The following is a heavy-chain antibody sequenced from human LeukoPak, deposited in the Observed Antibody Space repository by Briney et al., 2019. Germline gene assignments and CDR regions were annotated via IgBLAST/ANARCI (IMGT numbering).Heavy chain of an antibody. J-gene: IGHJ4*02. Sequence: ASVKVSCKASGGTFSSYAISWVRQAPGQGLEWMGRIIPIFGTANYEQKLHGRVTITTDESTNTAYIELSSLRSEDTAVYYCASTGYSYGFRFDYWGQGTLVTVSS. CDR3: ASTGYSYGFRFDY. D-gene: IGHD5-18*01. CDR2: IIPIFGTA. V-gene: IGHV1-69*05. CDR1: GGTFSSYA.